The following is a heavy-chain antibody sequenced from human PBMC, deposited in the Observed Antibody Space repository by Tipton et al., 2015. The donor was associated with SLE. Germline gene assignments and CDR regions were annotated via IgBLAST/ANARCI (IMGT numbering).Heavy chain of an antibody. CDR3: ARGEVPFSYFDY. CDR1: GFTLSSNS. J-gene: IGHJ4*02. D-gene: IGHD2/OR15-2a*01. V-gene: IGHV3-21*04. Sequence: SLRLSCAASGFTLSSNSMNWVRQAPGKGLEWVSSISSDSNTIYADSVKGRFTLSRDNAENSLSVHMNSLRAEDTAVYYCARGEVPFSYFDYWGQGTLVTVSS. CDR2: ISSDSNTI.